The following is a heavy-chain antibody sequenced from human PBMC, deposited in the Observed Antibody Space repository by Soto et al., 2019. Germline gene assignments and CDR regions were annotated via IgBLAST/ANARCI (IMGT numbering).Heavy chain of an antibody. CDR1: GFTFSSYA. CDR3: AKEGCLSSTSCYMFYFDY. D-gene: IGHD2-2*02. J-gene: IGHJ4*02. V-gene: IGHV3-23*01. CDR2: ISGSGGST. Sequence: EVQLLESGGGLVQPGGSLRLSCAASGFTFSSYAMSWVRQAPGKGLEWVSAISGSGGSTYYADSVKGRFTISRDNSKNTLYLQMNSLRAEDTAVYYCAKEGCLSSTSCYMFYFDYWGQGTLVTVSS.